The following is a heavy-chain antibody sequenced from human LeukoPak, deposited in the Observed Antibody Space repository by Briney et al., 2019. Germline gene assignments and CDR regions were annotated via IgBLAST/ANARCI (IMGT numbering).Heavy chain of an antibody. D-gene: IGHD5-18*01. CDR3: ARTTAIDSYIAYYYYHYYMDV. J-gene: IGHJ6*03. V-gene: IGHV5-51*01. Sequence: GESLKISCKGSGYSLTSYCSGWVRQMPGKGLECMGIIYPGDSDTRYSPSFQGQVTISADKSNSTAYLQWNSLKAADTAMYFCARTTAIDSYIAYYYYHYYMDVWGKGTTVTVSS. CDR2: IYPGDSDT. CDR1: GYSLTSYC.